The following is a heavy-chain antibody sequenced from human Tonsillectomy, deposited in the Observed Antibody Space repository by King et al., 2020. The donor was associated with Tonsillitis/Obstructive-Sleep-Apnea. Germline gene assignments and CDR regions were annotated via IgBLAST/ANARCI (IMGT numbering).Heavy chain of an antibody. Sequence: QLVQSGAEVKKPGASVKVYCKAFGYTFTNYAIHWVRQAPGQRVEWMGWIKAGNGNTKFSQKFQGRVTITRDTSANTAHMELSSLRSEDTAVYYCARGAELRPFDYWGQGTLVTVSS. V-gene: IGHV1-3*01. D-gene: IGHD1-26*01. J-gene: IGHJ4*02. CDR1: GYTFTNYA. CDR2: IKAGNGNT. CDR3: ARGAELRPFDY.